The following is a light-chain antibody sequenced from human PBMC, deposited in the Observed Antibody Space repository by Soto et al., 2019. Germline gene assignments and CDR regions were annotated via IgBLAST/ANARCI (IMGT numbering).Light chain of an antibody. CDR3: QQRSHWPLT. CDR2: DAS. CDR1: QSVSSY. Sequence: EIVLTQSPATLSLSPGERATLSCRASQSVSSYFAWYQQKPGQAPRLLIYDASSRATGIPARFSGSGSGADFTLSISSLGPEDFAVYYCQQRSHWPLTFGQGTKVETK. J-gene: IGKJ1*01. V-gene: IGKV3-11*01.